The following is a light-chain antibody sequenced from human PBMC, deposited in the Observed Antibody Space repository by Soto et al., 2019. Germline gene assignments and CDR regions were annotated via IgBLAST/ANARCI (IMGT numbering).Light chain of an antibody. Sequence: QSALTQPASVSGSPGQSIIISCTGTSSDVGGYNYVSWYQQHPGKAPKLMIFDVSSRPSGISNRFSGSKSGNTASLTISGLQAEDEADYYCSSYTSSSTLDVVFGGGTKVTVL. V-gene: IGLV2-14*01. CDR1: SSDVGGYNY. CDR2: DVS. CDR3: SSYTSSSTLDVV. J-gene: IGLJ2*01.